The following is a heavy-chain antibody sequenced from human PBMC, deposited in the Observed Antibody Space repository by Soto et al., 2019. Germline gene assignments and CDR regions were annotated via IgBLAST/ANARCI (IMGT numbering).Heavy chain of an antibody. D-gene: IGHD3-10*01. V-gene: IGHV3-23*01. J-gene: IGHJ4*02. CDR3: AKDNGNYGPGRFSH. CDR1: GFTFGSYA. CDR2: ISGTGDSS. Sequence: EVQLLESGGGLVQPGVSLRLSCAASGFTFGSYAMSWVRQAPVKGLEWVSLISGTGDSSEYAKSVKGRFTISRDYSKTKVFLQMNSLRAEDTAVYFCAKDNGNYGPGRFSHWGQGTLVTVSS.